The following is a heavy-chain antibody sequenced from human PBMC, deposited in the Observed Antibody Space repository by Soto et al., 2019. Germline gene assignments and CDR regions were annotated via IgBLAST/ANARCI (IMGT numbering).Heavy chain of an antibody. CDR3: AEDRSRYYYDSCHDY. D-gene: IGHD3-22*01. Sequence: QVQLVESGGGVVQPGRSLRLSCAASGFTFNSYGMHWVRQAPGKGLEWVAVISYDGTNKYYVDSVKGRITISRDNSKNTIYLQMNSLRAEDTALYYCAEDRSRYYYDSCHDYWGQGTLVTVSS. CDR1: GFTFNSYG. V-gene: IGHV3-30*18. CDR2: ISYDGTNK. J-gene: IGHJ4*02.